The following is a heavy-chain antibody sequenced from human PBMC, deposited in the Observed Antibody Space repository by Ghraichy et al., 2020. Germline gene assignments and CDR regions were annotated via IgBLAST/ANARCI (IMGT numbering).Heavy chain of an antibody. J-gene: IGHJ4*02. Sequence: SVKVSCKASGGTFSSYAISWVRQAPGQGLEWMGGIIPIFGTANYAQKFQGRVTITADESTSTAYMELSSLRSEDTAVYYCARVIIDTAMPDYWGQGTLVTVSS. CDR1: GGTFSSYA. V-gene: IGHV1-69*13. D-gene: IGHD5-18*01. CDR3: ARVIIDTAMPDY. CDR2: IIPIFGTA.